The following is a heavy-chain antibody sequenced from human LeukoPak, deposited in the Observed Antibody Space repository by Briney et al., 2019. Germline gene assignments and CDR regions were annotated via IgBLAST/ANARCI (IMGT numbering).Heavy chain of an antibody. CDR2: ISWNSGSI. Sequence: GGSLRLSCAASGFTFDDYAMHWVRQAPGKGLEWVSGISWNSGSIGYADSVKGRFTISRDNAKNSLYLQMNSLRAEDTALYYCAKVIAYCGGDCPFDYWDQGTLVTVSS. CDR1: GFTFDDYA. D-gene: IGHD2-21*02. CDR3: AKVIAYCGGDCPFDY. V-gene: IGHV3-9*01. J-gene: IGHJ4*02.